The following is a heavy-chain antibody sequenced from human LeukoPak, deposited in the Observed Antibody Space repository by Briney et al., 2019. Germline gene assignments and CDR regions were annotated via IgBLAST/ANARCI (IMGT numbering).Heavy chain of an antibody. D-gene: IGHD6-13*01. J-gene: IGHJ4*02. CDR1: GFTFSSYA. CDR2: VSDGGSST. CDR3: AKRAAAGPAFDY. Sequence: GGSLRLSCVASGFTFSSYAMSWVRQAPGKGLEWVSGVSDGGSSTYYADSVKGRSIIYRDNSKNTLYLQMNSLRVEDTAVYYCAKRAAAGPAFDYWGQGTLVTVSS. V-gene: IGHV3-23*01.